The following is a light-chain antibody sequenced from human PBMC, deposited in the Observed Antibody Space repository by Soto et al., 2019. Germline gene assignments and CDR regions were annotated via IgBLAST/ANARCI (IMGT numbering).Light chain of an antibody. CDR2: DAS. J-gene: IGKJ4*01. Sequence: ETGMAHSPATLSVSPGQRVNFSCRASQSVTTNLAWYQHKPGQSPRLLISDASTGASGIPPRFSGSGSGTEFTLTIDRLQAADFAVYYCQQYERWPVTFGGGTKVDIK. CDR3: QQYERWPVT. V-gene: IGKV3-15*01. CDR1: QSVTTN.